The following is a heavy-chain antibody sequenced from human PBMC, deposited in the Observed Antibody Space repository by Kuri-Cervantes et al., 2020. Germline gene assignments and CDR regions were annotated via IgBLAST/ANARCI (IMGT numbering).Heavy chain of an antibody. CDR1: GGSVSSGSYY. V-gene: IGHV4-61*01. CDR2: IYYSGST. Sequence: GSLRLSCTVSGGSVSSGSYYWSWIRQPPGKGLEWIGYIYYSGSTNYNPSLKSRVTISVDTSKNQFSLKLSSVTAADTAVYYCARGGIERNVLRYFDWLLCWFDPWGQGTLVTVSS. CDR3: ARGGIERNVLRYFDWLLCWFDP. D-gene: IGHD3-9*01. J-gene: IGHJ5*02.